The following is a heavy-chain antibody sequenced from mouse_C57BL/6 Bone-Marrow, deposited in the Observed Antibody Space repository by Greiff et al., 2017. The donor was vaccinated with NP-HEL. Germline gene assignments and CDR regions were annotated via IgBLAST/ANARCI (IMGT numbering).Heavy chain of an antibody. D-gene: IGHD2-2*01. Sequence: QVQLQQPGAELVKPGASVKLSCKASGYTFTSYWMHWVKQRPGQGLEWIGMIHPNSGSTNYNEKFKSKAPLTVDKSSSTAYMQLSSLTSEDSAVYYCARGLLWLRRRDYYAMDYWGQGTSVTVSS. CDR3: ARGLLWLRRRDYYAMDY. J-gene: IGHJ4*01. CDR2: IHPNSGST. V-gene: IGHV1-64*01. CDR1: GYTFTSYW.